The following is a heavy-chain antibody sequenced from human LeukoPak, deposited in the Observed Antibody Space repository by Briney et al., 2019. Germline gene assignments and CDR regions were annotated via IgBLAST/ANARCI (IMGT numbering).Heavy chain of an antibody. D-gene: IGHD3-22*01. CDR3: ARGGRIVVIAPSPVDY. Sequence: GASVKVSCKASGYTFTSYGISWVRQAPGQGLEWMGWISAYNGNTNYAQKLQGRVTMTRDTSTSTVYMELSSLRSEDTAVYYCARGGRIVVIAPSPVDYWGQGTLVTVSS. J-gene: IGHJ4*02. CDR1: GYTFTSYG. V-gene: IGHV1-18*01. CDR2: ISAYNGNT.